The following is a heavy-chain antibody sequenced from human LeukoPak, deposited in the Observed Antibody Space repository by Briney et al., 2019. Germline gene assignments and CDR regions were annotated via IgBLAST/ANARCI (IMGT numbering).Heavy chain of an antibody. Sequence: PGGSLRLSCAASGFTFSSYAMSWVRQAPGKGLEWVSAISGSGGSTYYADSVKGRFTISRDNSKNTLYLQMNSLRAEDTAVYYRASVNGIAAALDYWGQGTLVTVSS. J-gene: IGHJ4*02. D-gene: IGHD6-13*01. CDR1: GFTFSSYA. CDR2: ISGSGGST. CDR3: ASVNGIAAALDY. V-gene: IGHV3-23*01.